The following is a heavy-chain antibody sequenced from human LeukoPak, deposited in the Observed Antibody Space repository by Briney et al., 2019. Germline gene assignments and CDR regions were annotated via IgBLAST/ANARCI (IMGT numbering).Heavy chain of an antibody. J-gene: IGHJ6*03. CDR2: VIPIFGTA. D-gene: IGHD6-6*01. CDR1: GGTFSSYA. CDR3: ASFRPGYYYYMDV. Sequence: GSSVKVSCKASGGTFSSYAISWVRQAPGQGLEWMGGVIPIFGTANYAQKFQGRVTITVDESTSTAYMELSSLRSEDTAVYYCASFRPGYYYYMDVWGKGTTVTVSS. V-gene: IGHV1-69*01.